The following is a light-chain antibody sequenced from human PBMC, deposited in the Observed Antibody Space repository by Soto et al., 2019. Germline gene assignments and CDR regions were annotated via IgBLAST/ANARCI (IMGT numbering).Light chain of an antibody. Sequence: DIVMTQSPLSLPVTPGEPASISCRSSQSLLHSNGYNYLDWYLQKPGQSPQLLIYLGSNRASGVPDRFSGSGSGTDFTLKISRVEAEDVGVYYCMQALQTHTFGPGTKVDI. V-gene: IGKV2-28*01. CDR1: QSLLHSNGYNY. CDR3: MQALQTHT. CDR2: LGS. J-gene: IGKJ3*01.